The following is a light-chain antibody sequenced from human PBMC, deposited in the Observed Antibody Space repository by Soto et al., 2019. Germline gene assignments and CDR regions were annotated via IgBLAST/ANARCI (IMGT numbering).Light chain of an antibody. J-gene: IGKJ1*01. Sequence: DIQMTQSPSTLSASVGDRVTMTSRACQSIDSSLAWFQQKPGKAPRLLIYKASTLESGVPSRFSGSGSGTEFTLTISSVQPDDFATYYCQQYNNFWTFGQGTRVEIK. CDR1: QSIDSS. CDR2: KAS. CDR3: QQYNNFWT. V-gene: IGKV1-5*03.